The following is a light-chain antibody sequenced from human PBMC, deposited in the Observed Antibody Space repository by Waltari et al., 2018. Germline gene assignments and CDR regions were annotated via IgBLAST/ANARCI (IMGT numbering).Light chain of an antibody. CDR1: KIGSKN. CDR2: DDG. J-gene: IGLJ1*01. Sequence: SYELTQPPSVSVAPGQTARITCDGDKIGSKNVHWYQHKPGQAPVLVVYDDGDRPSGIPERFSGSNSGNTAALTISRVDAGDEAEYYCQVWDSGGDHYVFGTVTKVTVL. V-gene: IGLV3-21*02. CDR3: QVWDSGGDHYV.